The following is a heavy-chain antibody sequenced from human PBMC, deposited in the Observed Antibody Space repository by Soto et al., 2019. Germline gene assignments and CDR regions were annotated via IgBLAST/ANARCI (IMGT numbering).Heavy chain of an antibody. CDR2: IYYSGST. V-gene: IGHV4-31*03. CDR3: ARDTGAYYYDSSGYRDYFDY. CDR1: GGSISSGGYY. Sequence: PSETLSLTCTVSGGSISSGGYYWNWIRQHPGKGLEWIGYIYYSGSTYYNPSLKSRVTISVDTSKNQFSLQLSSVTAADTAVYYCARDTGAYYYDSSGYRDYFDYWGQGTLVTSPQ. D-gene: IGHD3-22*01. J-gene: IGHJ4*02.